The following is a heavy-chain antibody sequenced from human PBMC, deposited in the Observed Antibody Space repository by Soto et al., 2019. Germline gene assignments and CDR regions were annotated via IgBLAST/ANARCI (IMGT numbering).Heavy chain of an antibody. V-gene: IGHV4-34*01. J-gene: IGHJ6*02. D-gene: IGHD6-13*01. Sequence: QVQLQQWGAGLLKPSETLSLTCAVYGGSFSGYYWRWIRQPPGKGLEWIGEINHSGSTNYNPSLKSRETLSVEPHKKQFSLKLSSVPPADTAVYYCARAGRSSWYACYYYGMGGWGQGTPVTVSS. CDR2: INHSGST. CDR1: GGSFSGYY. CDR3: ARAGRSSWYACYYYGMGG.